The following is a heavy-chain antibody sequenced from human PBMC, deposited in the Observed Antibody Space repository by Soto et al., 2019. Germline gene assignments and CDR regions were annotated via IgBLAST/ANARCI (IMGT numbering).Heavy chain of an antibody. D-gene: IGHD3-9*01. Sequence: QLQLQESGPGLVKPSETLSLTCSVSGDSINSDKYYWGWIRQPPGKGLEWIGSIYFRGNTYYNPSLQTRVTISLDKSKRQFSLRLNSVTAADSAVYFCARLEGLATISYYFDLWGQGALVTVSS. J-gene: IGHJ4*02. CDR1: GDSINSDKYY. CDR3: ARLEGLATISYYFDL. CDR2: IYFRGNT. V-gene: IGHV4-39*01.